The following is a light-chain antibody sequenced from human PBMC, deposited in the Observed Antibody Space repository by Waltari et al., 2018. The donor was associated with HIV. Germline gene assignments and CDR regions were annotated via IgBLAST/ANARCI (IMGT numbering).Light chain of an antibody. CDR1: RSNIGKNF. Sequence: QSVLTQPPSASGTPGQRVTISCSGSRSNIGKNFIYWYQQFPGTAPKRLTYRNDQRPSGVPDRFSGSKSGTSASLAISGLRSEDEADYYCATWDDSLSGWLFGGGTKLTVL. J-gene: IGLJ3*02. CDR2: RND. V-gene: IGLV1-47*01. CDR3: ATWDDSLSGWL.